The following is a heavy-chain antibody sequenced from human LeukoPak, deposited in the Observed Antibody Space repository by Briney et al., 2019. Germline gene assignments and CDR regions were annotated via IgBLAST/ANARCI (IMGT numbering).Heavy chain of an antibody. Sequence: GGSLRLSCAASGFTFSSYWMSWVRQAPGKGVEWVANIKQDGSEKYYVDSVKGRFTISRDNAKNSLYLQMNSLRAEDTAVYYCARVPRYFDWSYYNDYWGQGTLVTVSS. CDR2: IKQDGSEK. J-gene: IGHJ4*02. V-gene: IGHV3-7*03. D-gene: IGHD3-9*01. CDR3: ARVPRYFDWSYYNDY. CDR1: GFTFSSYW.